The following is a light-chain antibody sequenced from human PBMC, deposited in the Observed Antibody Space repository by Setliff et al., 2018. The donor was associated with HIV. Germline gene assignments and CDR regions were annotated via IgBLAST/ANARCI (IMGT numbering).Light chain of an antibody. J-gene: IGLJ1*01. Sequence: QSALTQPASVSGSPGQSITISCTGTSSDVGGYNSVSWYQQHPGKAPKLMIYEVSNRPSGVSNRFSGSKSGNTASLTSSGLQAEDEADYFCSSYTSSSTYVFGTGTKVTVL. CDR3: SSYTSSSTYV. CDR1: SSDVGGYNS. V-gene: IGLV2-14*01. CDR2: EVS.